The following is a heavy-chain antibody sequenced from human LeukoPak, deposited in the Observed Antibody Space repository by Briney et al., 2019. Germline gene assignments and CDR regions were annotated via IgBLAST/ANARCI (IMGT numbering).Heavy chain of an antibody. CDR2: INPSGGST. V-gene: IGHV1-46*01. D-gene: IGHD3-10*01. Sequence: ASVKVSCKASGYTFTSYYMHWVRQAPGQGLEWMGIINPSGGSTSYAQKFQGRVTMTRDTSTSTVYMELSSLRSEDTAVYYCARVSGILWFGELIQLFDYWGQGTLVTVSS. CDR1: GYTFTSYY. CDR3: ARVSGILWFGELIQLFDY. J-gene: IGHJ4*02.